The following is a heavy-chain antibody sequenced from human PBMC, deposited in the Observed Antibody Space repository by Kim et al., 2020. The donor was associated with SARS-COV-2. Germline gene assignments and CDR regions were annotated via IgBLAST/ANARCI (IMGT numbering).Heavy chain of an antibody. CDR3: VKAPAPGGSNWSFFDY. J-gene: IGHJ4*02. Sequence: SVKGRFTISRDNSKNTLYLQMSSLRAEDTAVYYCVKAPAPGGSNWSFFDYWGQGTLVTVSS. V-gene: IGHV3-64D*09. D-gene: IGHD6-13*01.